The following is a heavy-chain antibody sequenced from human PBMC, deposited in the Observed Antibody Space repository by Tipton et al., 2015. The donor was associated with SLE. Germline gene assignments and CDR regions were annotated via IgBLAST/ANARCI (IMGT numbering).Heavy chain of an antibody. V-gene: IGHV4-59*12. CDR1: GGSISSYY. CDR3: AREMVVTLNWFDP. CDR2: IYYSGST. D-gene: IGHD2-21*02. J-gene: IGHJ5*02. Sequence: TLSLTCTVSGGSISSYYWSWIRQPPGKGLEWIGYIYYSGSTNYNTSLKSRVTISVDTSKNQFSLKLSSVTAADTAVYYCAREMVVTLNWFDPWGQGTLVTVSS.